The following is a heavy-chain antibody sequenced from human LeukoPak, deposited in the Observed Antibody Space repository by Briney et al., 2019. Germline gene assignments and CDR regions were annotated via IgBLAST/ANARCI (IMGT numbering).Heavy chain of an antibody. CDR2: INWNGGST. CDR1: GFTFDDYG. J-gene: IGHJ4*02. V-gene: IGHV3-20*04. D-gene: IGHD1-26*01. Sequence: GGALRLSCAASGFTFDDYGMSWVRPAPGKGLEWVSGINWNGGSTGYADSVKGRFTISRDNAKNSLYLQMNSLRAEDTALYYCASGGIYYGAAFDFWGQGTLVTVSS. CDR3: ASGGIYYGAAFDF.